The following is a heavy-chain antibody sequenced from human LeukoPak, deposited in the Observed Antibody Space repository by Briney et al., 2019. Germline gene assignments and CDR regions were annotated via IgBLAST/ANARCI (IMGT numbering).Heavy chain of an antibody. V-gene: IGHV3-23*01. CDR3: AAMYYYYYGMDV. CDR2: ISGSGGST. CDR1: GFTFSSYA. J-gene: IGHJ6*02. Sequence: GGSPRLSCAASGFTFSSYAMSWVRQAPGKGLEWVSAISGSGGSTYYADSVKGRFTISRDNSKNTLYLQMNSLRAEDTAVYYCAAMYYYYYGMDVWGQGTTVTVSS.